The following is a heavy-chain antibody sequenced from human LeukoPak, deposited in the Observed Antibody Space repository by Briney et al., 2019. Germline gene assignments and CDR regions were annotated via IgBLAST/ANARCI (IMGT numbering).Heavy chain of an antibody. CDR2: IYHSGTT. D-gene: IGHD3-10*01. Sequence: PSETLSLTCDVSGDSITSTNWWTWVRQTPGEGLEWIAEIYHSGTTNYNPSLKSRVTMSVDKSKNQFSLNLSSVTAADTAVYYCARRVSLWVGELLPGAFDIWGQGTMVTVSS. J-gene: IGHJ3*02. V-gene: IGHV4/OR15-8*01. CDR1: GDSITSTNW. CDR3: ARRVSLWVGELLPGAFDI.